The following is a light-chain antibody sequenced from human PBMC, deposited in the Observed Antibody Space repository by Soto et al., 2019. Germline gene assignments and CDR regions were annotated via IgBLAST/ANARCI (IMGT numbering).Light chain of an antibody. CDR3: QQYYSSWT. J-gene: IGKJ1*01. V-gene: IGKV3-20*01. Sequence: EIVLTQSPGTLSLSPGERATLSCRASQSISGTFLAWYQHKPGQAPRVLLYGASRRATGLPDRFSGSGSGTDFTLTISRLEPEDFALYYCQQYYSSWTFGQGTKVEMK. CDR2: GAS. CDR1: QSISGTF.